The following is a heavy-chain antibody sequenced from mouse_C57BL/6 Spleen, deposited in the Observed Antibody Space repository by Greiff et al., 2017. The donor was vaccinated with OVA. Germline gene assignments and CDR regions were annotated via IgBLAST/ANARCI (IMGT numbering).Heavy chain of an antibody. D-gene: IGHD2-4*01. Sequence: EVQLQQSGPELVKPGASVKISCKASGYTFTDYYMNWVKQSHGKSLEWIGDINPNNGGTSYNQKFKGKATLTVDKSSSTAYMELRSLTSEDSAVYYCARINYDYSGAMDYWGQGTSVTVSS. CDR3: ARINYDYSGAMDY. J-gene: IGHJ4*01. CDR2: INPNNGGT. V-gene: IGHV1-26*01. CDR1: GYTFTDYY.